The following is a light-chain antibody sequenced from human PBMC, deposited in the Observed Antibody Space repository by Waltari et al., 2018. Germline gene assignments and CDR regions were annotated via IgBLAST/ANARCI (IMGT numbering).Light chain of an antibody. CDR2: EAS. J-gene: IGKJ1*01. CDR3: QQYNTFSGT. V-gene: IGKV1-5*03. Sequence: DIQLTQSPPSLSASVGDQVTITCRASQTLSNWLAWYQLKPGKAPKILIYEASTLDSGVPSRFSGSGSETEFTLTINSLQPDDVARYYCQQYNTFSGTFGQGTKVEVK. CDR1: QTLSNW.